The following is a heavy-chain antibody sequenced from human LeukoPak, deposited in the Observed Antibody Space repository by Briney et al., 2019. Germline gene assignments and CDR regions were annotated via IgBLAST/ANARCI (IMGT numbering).Heavy chain of an antibody. Sequence: GGSLRLSCDVSGFTFIKHDMSWLRQPPGKGLEWVSSISRSGAHSHYAASVRGRFTISRDNSNDTLFLQMTGLHVGDTAIYYCARGSLGPAYWGRGTLVAVSS. D-gene: IGHD3-10*01. CDR1: GFTFIKHD. J-gene: IGHJ1*01. CDR2: ISRSGAHS. V-gene: IGHV3-11*01. CDR3: ARGSLGPAY.